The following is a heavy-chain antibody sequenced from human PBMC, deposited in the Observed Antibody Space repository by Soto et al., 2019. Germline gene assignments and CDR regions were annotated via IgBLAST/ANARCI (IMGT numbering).Heavy chain of an antibody. CDR1: GYTFTSYG. CDR2: ISAYNGNT. Sequence: ASVKVSCKASGYTFTSYGISWVRQAPGQGLEWMGWISAYNGNTKYAQDFQGRVTMTTDTSTSTAYMELRSLRSDDTAMYYCARDMHAGFTHYFDPWGQGTLVTVSS. D-gene: IGHD1-26*01. V-gene: IGHV1-18*01. CDR3: ARDMHAGFTHYFDP. J-gene: IGHJ5*02.